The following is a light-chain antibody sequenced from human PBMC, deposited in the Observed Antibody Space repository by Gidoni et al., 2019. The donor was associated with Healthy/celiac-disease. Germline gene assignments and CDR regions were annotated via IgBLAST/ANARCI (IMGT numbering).Light chain of an antibody. CDR1: SSDVGGYNY. CDR2: EVS. J-gene: IGLJ2*01. V-gene: IGLV2-8*01. Sequence: QSALTQTPSPSGSPGQPVTISCTGTSSDVGGYNYVSWYPQHPGKAPKLMIYEVSKRPSGVPDRFSGSKSGNTASLTVSGLQAEDEADYYCSSYAGSNNHVVFGGGTKLTVL. CDR3: SSYAGSNNHVV.